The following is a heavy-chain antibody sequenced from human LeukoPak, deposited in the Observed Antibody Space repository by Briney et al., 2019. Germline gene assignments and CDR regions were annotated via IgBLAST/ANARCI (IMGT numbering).Heavy chain of an antibody. J-gene: IGHJ4*02. V-gene: IGHV4-4*02. D-gene: IGHD5-18*01. Sequence: SETLSLTCAVSGGSISSSNWWSWVRQPPGKGLEWIGEIYHSGSTNYNPSLKSRVTISVDKSKNQFPLKLSSVTAADTAVYYCARIEDVTRGYNHAYYFDYWGQGTLVTVSS. CDR3: ARIEDVTRGYNHAYYFDY. CDR2: IYHSGST. CDR1: GGSISSSNW.